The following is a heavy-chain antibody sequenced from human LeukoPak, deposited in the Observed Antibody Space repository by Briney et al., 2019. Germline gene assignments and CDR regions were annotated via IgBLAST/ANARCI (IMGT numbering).Heavy chain of an antibody. CDR1: GFTFSSYE. V-gene: IGHV3-48*03. CDR2: ISSSGSTI. CDR3: AKGYSGSYGVYYYYMDV. D-gene: IGHD1-26*01. J-gene: IGHJ6*03. Sequence: PGGSLRLSCAASGFTFSSYEMNWVRQAPGKGLEWVSYISSSGSTIYYADSVKGRFTISRDSAKNSLYLQMNSLRAEDTALYYCAKGYSGSYGVYYYYMDVWGKGTTVTVSS.